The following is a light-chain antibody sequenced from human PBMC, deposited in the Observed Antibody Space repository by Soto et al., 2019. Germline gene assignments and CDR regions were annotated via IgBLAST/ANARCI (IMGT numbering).Light chain of an antibody. CDR1: QRISSN. J-gene: IGKJ2*01. V-gene: IGKV3-15*01. Sequence: EIVMTQSPATLSVSPEERATLYCKASQRISSNLAWYQQKPGQPPRLLIYGASTRATGIPDRFSGSGSGTEFTLTISGLQSEDFALYYCKQYNIWPPYTFGQGTKLEIK. CDR2: GAS. CDR3: KQYNIWPPYT.